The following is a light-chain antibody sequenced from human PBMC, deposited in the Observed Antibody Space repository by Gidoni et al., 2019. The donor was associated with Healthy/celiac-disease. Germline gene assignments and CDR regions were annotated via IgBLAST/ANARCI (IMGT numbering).Light chain of an antibody. J-gene: IGKJ4*01. V-gene: IGKV1-8*01. CDR3: QQYYSYPPLT. CDR1: QGISSY. CDR2: GAS. Sequence: AIRITQSPSSLSASTGDRVTITARASQGISSYLAWYQQKPGKAPKLLIYGASTLQSGVPSRFSGSGSGTDFTLTISCLQSEDFATYYCQQYYSYPPLTFGGGTKVEIK.